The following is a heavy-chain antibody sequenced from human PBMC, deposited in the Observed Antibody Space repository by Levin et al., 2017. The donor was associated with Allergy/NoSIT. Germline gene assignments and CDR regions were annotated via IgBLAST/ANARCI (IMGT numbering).Heavy chain of an antibody. J-gene: IGHJ3*02. CDR1: GFSFPDYA. V-gene: IGHV3-30*04. CDR2: ISDDGGNK. CDR3: ARSSSSWLNDAFDI. D-gene: IGHD6-13*01. Sequence: LSLTCAASGFSFPDYAIHWVRQAPGKGLEWVTLISDDGGNKHYADSVKGRFTISRDNSKNTMFLQMNSLRAEDTAVYYCARSSSSWLNDAFDIWGQGTMVTVSS.